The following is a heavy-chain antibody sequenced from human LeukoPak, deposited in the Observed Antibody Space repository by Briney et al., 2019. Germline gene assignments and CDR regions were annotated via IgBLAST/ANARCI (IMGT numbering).Heavy chain of an antibody. J-gene: IGHJ6*03. D-gene: IGHD1-26*01. V-gene: IGHV1-18*01. CDR2: ISAYNGNT. CDR3: VREGVGATTNYYYYYMDV. CDR1: GYTFTSYG. Sequence: ASVKVSCKASGYTFTSYGISWVRQAPGQGLEWMGWISAYNGNTNYAQKLQGRVTMTTDTATSTAYMELRSLRSDDTAVYYCVREGVGATTNYYYYYMDVWGKGTTVTVSS.